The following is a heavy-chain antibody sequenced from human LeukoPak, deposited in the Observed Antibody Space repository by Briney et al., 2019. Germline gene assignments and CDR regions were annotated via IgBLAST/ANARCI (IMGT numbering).Heavy chain of an antibody. CDR1: GFTFSSYW. D-gene: IGHD6-19*01. CDR2: INSDGSGA. V-gene: IGHV3-74*01. J-gene: IGHJ4*02. CDR3: ARGGVGCFDY. Sequence: GGTLRLSCAASGFTFSSYWIHWVRQAPGKGLVWVSHINSDGSGATYADSVKGRLTISRDNAKNTVYLQMNSLRAEDTAVYYCARGGVGCFDYWGQGALVTVS.